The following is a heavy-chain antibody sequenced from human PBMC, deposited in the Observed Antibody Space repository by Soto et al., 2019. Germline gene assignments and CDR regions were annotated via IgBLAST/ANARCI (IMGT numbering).Heavy chain of an antibody. CDR1: GYTFTSYA. J-gene: IGHJ4*02. D-gene: IGHD3-3*01. Sequence: ASVKVSCKASGYTFTSYAMHWVRQAPGQRLEWMGWINAGNGNTKYSQKFQGRVTITRDTSASTAYMELSSLRSEDTAVYYCVLTGDFWSGYSGFDYWGQGTLVTVSS. CDR3: VLTGDFWSGYSGFDY. V-gene: IGHV1-3*01. CDR2: INAGNGNT.